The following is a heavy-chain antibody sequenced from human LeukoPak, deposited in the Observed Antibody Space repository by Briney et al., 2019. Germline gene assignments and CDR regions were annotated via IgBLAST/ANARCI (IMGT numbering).Heavy chain of an antibody. CDR1: GFTFNNYA. V-gene: IGHV3-23*01. Sequence: GGSLRLSCAASGFTFNNYAMSWVRQAPGKGLEWVSAISGSGGSTYYADSVKGRFTISRDNSKNTLYLQMNSLRAEDTAVYYCAKDRSATYYYDSSGYPFDYWGQGTLVTVSS. CDR2: ISGSGGST. J-gene: IGHJ4*02. D-gene: IGHD3-22*01. CDR3: AKDRSATYYYDSSGYPFDY.